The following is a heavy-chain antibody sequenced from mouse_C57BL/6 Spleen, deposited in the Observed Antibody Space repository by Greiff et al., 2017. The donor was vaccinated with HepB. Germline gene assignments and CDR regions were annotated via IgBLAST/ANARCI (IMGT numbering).Heavy chain of an antibody. CDR3: ARSGYYGTHWYFDV. J-gene: IGHJ1*03. CDR2: IYPGSGNT. CDR1: GYTFTDYY. Sequence: VQLVESGAELVRPGASVKLSCKASGYTFTDYYINWVKQRPGQGLEWIARIYPGSGNTYYNEKFKGKATLTAEKSSSTAYMQLSSLTSEDSAVYFCARSGYYGTHWYFDVWGTGTTVTVSS. D-gene: IGHD1-1*01. V-gene: IGHV1-76*01.